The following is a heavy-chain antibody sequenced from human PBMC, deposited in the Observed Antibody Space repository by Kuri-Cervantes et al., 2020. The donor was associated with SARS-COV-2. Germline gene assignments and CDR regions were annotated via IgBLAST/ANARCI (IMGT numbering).Heavy chain of an antibody. V-gene: IGHV3-33*06. J-gene: IGHJ6*02. CDR3: AKADWANYFYYYGMDV. D-gene: IGHD3-9*01. CDR1: GFTFSSYG. CDR2: IWYDGSNK. Sequence: LSLTCAASGFTFSSYGMHWVRQAPGKGLEWVAVIWYDGSNKYYADSVKGRFTISRDNSKNTLYLQMNSLRAEDTAVYYCAKADWANYFYYYGMDVWGQGTTVTVSS.